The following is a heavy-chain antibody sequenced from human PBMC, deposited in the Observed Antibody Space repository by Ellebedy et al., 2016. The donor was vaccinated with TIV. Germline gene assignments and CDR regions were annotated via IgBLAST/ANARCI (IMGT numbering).Heavy chain of an antibody. V-gene: IGHV3-23*01. CDR3: ARGVDYGFDY. Sequence: GGSLRLSXVASGFTFSSNVMSWVRQSSGKGLEWVSGVTGNGGSTFYADSVKGRFTISRDNAQNSLYLQMNSLRAEDTAVYYCARGVDYGFDYWGQGTLVTVSS. CDR2: VTGNGGST. J-gene: IGHJ4*02. CDR1: GFTFSSNV. D-gene: IGHD4-17*01.